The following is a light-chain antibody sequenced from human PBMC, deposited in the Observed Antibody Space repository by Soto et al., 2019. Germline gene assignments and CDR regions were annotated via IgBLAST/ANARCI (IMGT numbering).Light chain of an antibody. CDR1: QSISNH. CDR2: AAS. CDR3: QQSYSSPPT. J-gene: IGKJ1*01. Sequence: DIHMTQSPSSLSASVEDRVIITCRASQSISNHLNRYQQKPGKAPKLLIFAASSLQSGVPSRFSGSRSGPDFTLTISSLQPEDFATYYCQQSYSSPPTFGQGTKVDIK. V-gene: IGKV1-39*01.